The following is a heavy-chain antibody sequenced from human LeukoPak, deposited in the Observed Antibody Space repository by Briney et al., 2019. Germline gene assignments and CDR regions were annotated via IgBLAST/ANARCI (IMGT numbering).Heavy chain of an antibody. CDR1: GGSISSYY. CDR2: IYYSGST. D-gene: IGHD5-24*01. J-gene: IGHJ3*02. V-gene: IGHV4-59*12. CDR3: ARDPGVGMATMCAFDI. Sequence: SETLSLTCTVSGGSISSYYWSWIRQPPGKGLEWIGYIYYSGSTNYNPSLKSRVTISVDTSKNQFSLKLSSVTTADTAVYYCARDPGVGMATMCAFDIWGQGTMVTVSS.